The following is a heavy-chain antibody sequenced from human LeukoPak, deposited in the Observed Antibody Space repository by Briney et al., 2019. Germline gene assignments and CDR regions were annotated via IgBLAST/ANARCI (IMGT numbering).Heavy chain of an antibody. CDR2: ISSSSSTR. CDR1: GFTFSSYS. CDR3: AREPVVIIGRDAFDM. Sequence: GGSLRLSCAASGFTFSSYSMSWVRQAPGKGLGWASYISSSSSTRYYADSVKGRFTISRDNGKNSLYLQMNSLRAEDTTVYYCAREPVVIIGRDAFDMWGQGTMVTVSS. J-gene: IGHJ3*02. V-gene: IGHV3-48*01. D-gene: IGHD3-22*01.